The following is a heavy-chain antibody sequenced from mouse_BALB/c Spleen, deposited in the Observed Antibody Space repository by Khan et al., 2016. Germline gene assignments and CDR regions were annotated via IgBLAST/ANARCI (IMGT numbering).Heavy chain of an antibody. V-gene: IGHV3-2*02. D-gene: IGHD2-12*01. CDR3: IRWTRRGLDY. J-gene: IGHJ2*01. Sequence: EVQLQESGPGLVKPSQSLSLTCTVTGYSITSDYAWNWIRQFPGNKLEWMGYIGYSGSTSYNPSLKSRISITRDTSKNQFFLHLNSVTTEDTATYYCIRWTRRGLDYWVQGTTLTVSS. CDR1: GYSITSDYA. CDR2: IGYSGST.